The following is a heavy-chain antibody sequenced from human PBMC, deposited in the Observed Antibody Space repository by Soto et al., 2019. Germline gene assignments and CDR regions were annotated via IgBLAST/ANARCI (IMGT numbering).Heavy chain of an antibody. J-gene: IGHJ4*02. Sequence: SETLSLTCSVSGDSINSDKYYWGWIRQPPGKGLEWIGSIYYRGNTYYNPSLQTRVTISLDKSKSQSSLKLNSVTAADSAVYFCARLEGLATISYYFDFWGQGALVTVSS. CDR1: GDSINSDKYY. CDR2: IYYRGNT. V-gene: IGHV4-39*01. D-gene: IGHD3-9*01. CDR3: ARLEGLATISYYFDF.